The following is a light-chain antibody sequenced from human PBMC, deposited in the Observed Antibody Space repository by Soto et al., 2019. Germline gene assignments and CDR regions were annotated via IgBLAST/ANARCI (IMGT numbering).Light chain of an antibody. CDR3: QQYNNWWT. CDR2: GAS. Sequence: EIVMTQSPATLSVSPGERVTLSCRASQSLSNNLAWYQQKPGQAPRLLIYGASTRATGIPARFSGSGSGTEFTLTISSLQSEDFAVYYCQQYNNWWTFGQGTKVEIK. J-gene: IGKJ1*01. CDR1: QSLSNN. V-gene: IGKV3-15*01.